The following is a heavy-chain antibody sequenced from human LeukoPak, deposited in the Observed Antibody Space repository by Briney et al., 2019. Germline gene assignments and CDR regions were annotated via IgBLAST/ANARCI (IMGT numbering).Heavy chain of an antibody. Sequence: PGGSLRLSCAASGFTFRRYAMSWVRQAPGKGMEWVSGISGSGGSTYYADSVQGRFSISRDNSKNTLYLQMNSLRDEDTAVYYCAKSKGASGWPGFDYWGQGTLVTVSS. CDR1: GFTFRRYA. J-gene: IGHJ4*02. CDR3: AKSKGASGWPGFDY. CDR2: ISGSGGST. V-gene: IGHV3-23*01. D-gene: IGHD6-19*01.